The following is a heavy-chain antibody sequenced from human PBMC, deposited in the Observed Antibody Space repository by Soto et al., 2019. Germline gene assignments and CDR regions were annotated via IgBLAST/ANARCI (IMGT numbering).Heavy chain of an antibody. CDR1: GFTVGSNY. V-gene: IGHV3-53*01. D-gene: IGHD2-15*01. CDR2: IYSGGST. J-gene: IGHJ4*02. Sequence: GGSLRLSCAASGFTVGSNYMSWVRQAPGKGLEWVSVIYSGGSTYYADSVKGRFTISRDNSKNTLYLQMNSLRAEDTAVYYCARDRTGYGVVAAILWGQGTLVTVSS. CDR3: ARDRTGYGVVAAIL.